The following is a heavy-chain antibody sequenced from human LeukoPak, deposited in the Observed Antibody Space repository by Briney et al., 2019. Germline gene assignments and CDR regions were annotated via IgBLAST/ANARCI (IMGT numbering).Heavy chain of an antibody. CDR2: ISSSSSYI. Sequence: GGSLRLSCAASGFTFSSYSMNWVRQAPGKGLEWVSSISSSSSYIYYADSVKGRFTIPRDNAKNSLYLQMNSLRAEDTAVYYCARDCSSTSCSLDYWGQGTLVTVSS. CDR1: GFTFSSYS. J-gene: IGHJ4*02. V-gene: IGHV3-21*01. D-gene: IGHD2-2*01. CDR3: ARDCSSTSCSLDY.